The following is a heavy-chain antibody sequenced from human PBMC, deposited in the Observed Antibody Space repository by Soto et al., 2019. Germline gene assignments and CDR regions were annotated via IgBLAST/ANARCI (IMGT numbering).Heavy chain of an antibody. CDR2: IYYSGST. CDR1: GGSISSYY. Sequence: LSLTCTVSGGSISSYYWSWIRQPPGKGLEWIGYIYYSGSTNYNPSLKSRVTISVDTSKNQFSLKLSSVTAADTAVYYCARDPGWGLAADAPGGGMDVWGQGTTVTVSS. CDR3: ARDPGWGLAADAPGGGMDV. J-gene: IGHJ6*02. D-gene: IGHD3-3*02. V-gene: IGHV4-59*01.